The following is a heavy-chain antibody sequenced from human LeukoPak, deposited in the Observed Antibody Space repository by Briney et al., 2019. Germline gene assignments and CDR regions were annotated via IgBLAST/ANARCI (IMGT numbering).Heavy chain of an antibody. CDR3: AREISADSSGYYYDYWYFDL. D-gene: IGHD3-22*01. CDR2: IIPIFGTA. Sequence: SVKVSCKASGGTLSSYAISWVRQAPGQGLEWMGRIIPIFGTAHYAQTFQGRVTITTDESTSTAYMELSSLRSEYTAVYYCAREISADSSGYYYDYWYFDLWGRGTLVTVSS. V-gene: IGHV1-69*05. CDR1: GGTLSSYA. J-gene: IGHJ2*01.